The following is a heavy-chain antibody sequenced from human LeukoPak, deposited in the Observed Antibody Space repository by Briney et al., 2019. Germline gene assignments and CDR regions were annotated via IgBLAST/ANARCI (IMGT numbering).Heavy chain of an antibody. J-gene: IGHJ6*02. D-gene: IGHD3-10*01. CDR3: ARGAVVLWFGELQYYYYYYYGMDV. CDR1: GYTFTVYY. V-gene: IGHV1-2*06. CDR2: INPNSGGT. Sequence: ASVKVSCTASGYTFTVYYMHWVRQAPGQGLEWMGRINPNSGGTNYAQKFQGRVTMTRDTSISTAYMELSRLRSDDTAVYYCARGAVVLWFGELQYYYYYYYGMDVWGQGTTVTVSS.